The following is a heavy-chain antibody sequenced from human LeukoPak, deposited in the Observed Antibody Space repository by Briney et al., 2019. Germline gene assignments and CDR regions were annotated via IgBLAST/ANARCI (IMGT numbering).Heavy chain of an antibody. CDR3: AKDAHYGSALYYFDF. V-gene: IGHV3-9*01. D-gene: IGHD3-10*01. CDR2: VSWNSARI. CDR1: GFTFDDYG. Sequence: GGSLRFSCAASGFTFDDYGMHWVRQAPGKGLEWVSGVSWNSARIAYADSVKGRFTISRDNAQNSLYLQMNSLRAEDTALYYCAKDAHYGSALYYFDFWGQGTLVTVSS. J-gene: IGHJ4*02.